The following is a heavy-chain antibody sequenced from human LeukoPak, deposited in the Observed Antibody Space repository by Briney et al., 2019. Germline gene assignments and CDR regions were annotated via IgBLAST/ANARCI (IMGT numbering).Heavy chain of an antibody. CDR1: GYTFTGYY. V-gene: IGHV1-2*02. CDR2: INPNSGGT. CDR3: ARAPYCSSTSCYGDYYYYMDV. D-gene: IGHD2-2*01. Sequence: GASVKVSCKASGYTFTGYYMHWVRQAPGQGLEWMGWINPNSGGTNYAQKFQGRVTMTRDTSISTAYMELSRLRSDDTAVYYCARAPYCSSTSCYGDYYYYMDVWGKGTTVTVSS. J-gene: IGHJ6*03.